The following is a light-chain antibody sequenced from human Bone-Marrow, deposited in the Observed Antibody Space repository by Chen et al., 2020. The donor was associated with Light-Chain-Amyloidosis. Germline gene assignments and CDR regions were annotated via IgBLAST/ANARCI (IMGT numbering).Light chain of an antibody. J-gene: IGKJ1*01. V-gene: IGKV3-15*01. CDR1: QSVSSN. CDR2: GAS. CDR3: QQYNNWPPWK. Sequence: EIVMTQSPATLSVSPGERATLSCRASQSVSSNLAWYQQKPGQAPRLLIYGASTSATGIPARFSGSGSGTEFTLTISSLQSEDFAVYYCQQYNNWPPWKFGQGTKVEIK.